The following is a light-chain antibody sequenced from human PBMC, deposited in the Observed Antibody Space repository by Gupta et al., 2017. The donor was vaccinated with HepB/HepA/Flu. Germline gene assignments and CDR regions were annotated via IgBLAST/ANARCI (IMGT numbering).Light chain of an antibody. CDR3: QTWGTGIWV. CDR2: LNSDGSH. J-gene: IGLJ2*01. V-gene: IGLV4-69*01. CDR1: SGHSSYA. Sequence: QLVLTQSPSASASLGASVKLTCTLSSGHSSYAIAWHQQQPEKGPRYLMKLNSDGSHSKGAGIPDRFSGSSSGAERYLTISSLQAEDEAYYYCQTWGTGIWVFGGGTKLTVL.